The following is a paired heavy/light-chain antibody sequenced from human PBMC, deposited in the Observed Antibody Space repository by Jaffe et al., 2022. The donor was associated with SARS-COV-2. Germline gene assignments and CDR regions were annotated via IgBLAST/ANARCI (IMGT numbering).Heavy chain of an antibody. Sequence: EVQLVESGGGLVQPGGSLRLSCAASGLTFSNYHISWVRQAPGRGLEWVSSIVSSGGSALYADSVKGRFTTSRDDSKSTLYLQMESLRAEDTAIYYCAMMSWVGVAATDMAWGQGTRVTVSS. CDR2: IVSSGGSA. V-gene: IGHV3-23*04. J-gene: IGHJ4*02. CDR1: GLTFSNYH. D-gene: IGHD6-19*01. CDR3: AMMSWVGVAATDMA.
Light chain of an antibody. CDR3: QQYNIYPWT. CDR2: KAS. J-gene: IGKJ1*01. V-gene: IGKV1-5*03. Sequence: DIQMTQSPSTLSASVGDRVTITCRASQSISTWLAWYQQKPGKAPKVLIYKASNLENGVPSRFSGSGSGTEFTLTISSLQPDDFATYYCQQYNIYPWTFGQGTTVEIK. CDR1: QSISTW.